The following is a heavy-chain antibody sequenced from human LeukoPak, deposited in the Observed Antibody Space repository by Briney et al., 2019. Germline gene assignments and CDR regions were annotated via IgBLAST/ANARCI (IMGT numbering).Heavy chain of an antibody. D-gene: IGHD3-22*01. CDR2: IIPIFGTA. CDR1: GGTFSSYA. V-gene: IGHV1-69*01. Sequence: ASVKVSCKASGGTFSSYAISWVRQAPGQGLELMGGIIPIFGTANYAQKFQGRVTITADESTSTAYMELSSLRSEDTAVYYCARDGDYYDSSGYYVVWGQGTLVTVSS. CDR3: ARDGDYYDSSGYYVV. J-gene: IGHJ4*02.